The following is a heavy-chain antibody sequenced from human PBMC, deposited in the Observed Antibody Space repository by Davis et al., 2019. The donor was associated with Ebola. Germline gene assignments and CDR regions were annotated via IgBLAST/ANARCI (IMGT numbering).Heavy chain of an antibody. Sequence: GGSLRLSCAASGFTFSDYYMSWIRQAPGKGLEWVSYISSSSSYTNYADSVKGRFTISRDNAKNSLYLQMNSLRAEDTAVYYCARGTDSYYCSSTSCFYYYGMDVWGQGTTVIVSS. V-gene: IGHV3-11*06. CDR1: GFTFSDYY. J-gene: IGHJ6*02. CDR2: ISSSSSYT. D-gene: IGHD2-2*01. CDR3: ARGTDSYYCSSTSCFYYYGMDV.